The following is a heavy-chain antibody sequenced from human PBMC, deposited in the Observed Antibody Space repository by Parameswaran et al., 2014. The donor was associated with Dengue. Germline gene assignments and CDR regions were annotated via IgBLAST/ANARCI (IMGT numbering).Heavy chain of an antibody. CDR3: ARVRDGPAAISDWYFDL. J-gene: IGHJ2*01. V-gene: IGHV4-34*01. D-gene: IGHD2-2*01. CDR2: INHSGST. Sequence: VRQAPGKGLEWIGEINHSGSTNYNPSLKSRVTISVDTSKNQFSLKLSSVTAADTAVYYCARVRDGPAAISDWYFDLWGRGTLVTVSS.